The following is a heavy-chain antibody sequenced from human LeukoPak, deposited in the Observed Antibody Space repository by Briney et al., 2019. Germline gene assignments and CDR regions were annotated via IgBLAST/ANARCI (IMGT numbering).Heavy chain of an antibody. J-gene: IGHJ4*02. V-gene: IGHV1-69*05. CDR3: ARDRRDYGDSEPFDY. CDR2: IIPIFGTA. Sequence: SVKVSCKASGGTFSSYAISWVRQAPGQGLEWMGGIIPIFGTANYAQKFQGRVTMTTDTSTSTAYMELRSLRSDDTAVYYCARDRRDYGDSEPFDYWGQGTLVTVSS. CDR1: GGTFSSYA. D-gene: IGHD4-17*01.